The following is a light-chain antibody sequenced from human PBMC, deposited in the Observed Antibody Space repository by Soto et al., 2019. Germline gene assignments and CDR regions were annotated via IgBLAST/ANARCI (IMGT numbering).Light chain of an antibody. V-gene: IGKV1-39*01. Sequence: DIQMTQSPSCLSTSGADIFTITCRASQRINIYLNWYRQKPGKAPELLIYSASNLQSGVPSRFSGSGSGTDFTLTISSLQPEDFATYYCQQSFSTPTFGQGTRLEIK. CDR1: QRINIY. J-gene: IGKJ5*01. CDR3: QQSFSTPT. CDR2: SAS.